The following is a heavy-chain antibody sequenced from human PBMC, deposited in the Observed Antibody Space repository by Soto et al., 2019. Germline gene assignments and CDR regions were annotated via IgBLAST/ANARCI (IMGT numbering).Heavy chain of an antibody. D-gene: IGHD6-13*01. V-gene: IGHV3-33*01. CDR2: IWYDGSNK. Sequence: QVQLVESGGGVVQPGRSLRLSCAASGFTFSSYGMHWVRQAPGKGLEWVAVIWYDGSNKYYADSVKGRFTISRDNSKNTLYLQMNSLRAEDTAVYYCARAPRMGSSSWENYYYYGMDVWGQGTTVTVSS. CDR3: ARAPRMGSSSWENYYYYGMDV. J-gene: IGHJ6*02. CDR1: GFTFSSYG.